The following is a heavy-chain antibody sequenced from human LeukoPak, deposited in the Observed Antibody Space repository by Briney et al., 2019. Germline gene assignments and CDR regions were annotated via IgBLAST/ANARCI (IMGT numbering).Heavy chain of an antibody. D-gene: IGHD3-22*01. CDR1: GGSISSYY. CDR2: IYYSGST. V-gene: IGHV4-59*01. J-gene: IGHJ4*02. Sequence: SETLSLTCTVSGGSISSYYWSWIRQPPGKGLEWIGYIYYSGSTNYNPSLKSRVTIPVDTSKNQFSLKLSSVTAADTAVYYCARLYYYDSSGYYYVFDYWGQGTLVTVSS. CDR3: ARLYYYDSSGYYYVFDY.